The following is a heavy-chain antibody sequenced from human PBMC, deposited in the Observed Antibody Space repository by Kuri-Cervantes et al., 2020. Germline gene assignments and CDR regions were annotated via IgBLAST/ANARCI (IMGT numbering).Heavy chain of an antibody. V-gene: IGHV3-30*03. CDR1: GFTFSSYG. Sequence: LSLTCAASGFTFSSYGMHWVRQAPGKGLEWVAVISYDGSNKYYADSVKGRFTISRDNAKNSLYLQMNSLRAEDTALYYCARRINGDHYYFDYWGQGTLVTVSS. CDR2: ISYDGSNK. J-gene: IGHJ4*02. CDR3: ARRINGDHYYFDY. D-gene: IGHD4-17*01.